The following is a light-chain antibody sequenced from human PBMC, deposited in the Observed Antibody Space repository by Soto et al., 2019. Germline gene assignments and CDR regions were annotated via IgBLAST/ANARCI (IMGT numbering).Light chain of an antibody. J-gene: IGLJ1*01. CDR2: DVS. CDR3: SSFTSTTTYV. CDR1: SSDVGSHDL. V-gene: IGLV2-14*02. Sequence: QSALTQPASVSGSPGQSIAISCTGTSSDVGSHDLVSWYQQQSGKVPKLIIYDVSSRPSGVSNRFSGSKSGNTASLTISGLQAEDEADYYCSSFTSTTTYVFGTGT.